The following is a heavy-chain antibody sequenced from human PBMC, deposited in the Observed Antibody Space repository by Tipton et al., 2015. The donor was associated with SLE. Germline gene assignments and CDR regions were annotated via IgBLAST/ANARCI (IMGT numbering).Heavy chain of an antibody. CDR1: GGSISHRDDY. D-gene: IGHD3-3*01. J-gene: IGHJ4*02. CDR3: ARGIYYDFWSVYSNDKGRKTYYFDL. V-gene: IGHV4-39*07. Sequence: TLSLTCTVSGGSISHRDDYWGWIRQPPGKGLEWIGAVGYTGSTHYNPSLESRVAISIDTSRDQFSLRVTSVTAADTAVYYCARGIYYDFWSVYSNDKGRKTYYFDLWGQGTLVTVSS. CDR2: VGYTGST.